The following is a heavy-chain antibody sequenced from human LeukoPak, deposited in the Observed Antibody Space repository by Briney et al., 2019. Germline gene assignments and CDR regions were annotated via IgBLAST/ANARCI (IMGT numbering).Heavy chain of an antibody. CDR1: GFTFSSYS. V-gene: IGHV3-21*01. D-gene: IGHD2-2*01. CDR3: AREFVEVVVPAASNYYYYYGMDV. Sequence: GGSLRLSCAASGFTFSSYSMNWVRQAPGKGLEWVSSISSSSSYIYYADSVKGRFTISRDNAKNSLYLQMNSLRAEDTAVYYCAREFVEVVVPAASNYYYYYGMDVWGQGTTSPSP. CDR2: ISSSSSYI. J-gene: IGHJ6*02.